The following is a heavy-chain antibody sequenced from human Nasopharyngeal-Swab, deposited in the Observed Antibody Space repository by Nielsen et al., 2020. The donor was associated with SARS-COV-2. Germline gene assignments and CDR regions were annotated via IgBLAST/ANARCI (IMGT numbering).Heavy chain of an antibody. CDR2: IYYSGST. CDR1: GVSISSYY. V-gene: IGHV4-59*08. D-gene: IGHD3-10*01. Sequence: SETLSLTCTVSGVSISSYYWSWIRQPPGKGLEWIWHIYYSGSTNYNPSFKSRVTISVDKSKNQFSQKLSSVTAADTAVYYCARNQNPYGSGSYSRRTTYNAFDIWGQGTMVTVSS. J-gene: IGHJ3*02. CDR3: ARNQNPYGSGSYSRRTTYNAFDI.